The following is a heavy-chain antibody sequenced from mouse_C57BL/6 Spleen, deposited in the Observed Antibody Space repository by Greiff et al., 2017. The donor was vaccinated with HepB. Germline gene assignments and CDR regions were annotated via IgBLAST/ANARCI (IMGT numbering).Heavy chain of an antibody. CDR1: GFTFSNYW. CDR3: TGGPQLPED. Sequence: EVKLMESGGGLVQPGGSMKLSCVASGFTFSNYWMNWVRQSPEKGLEWVAQIRLKSDNYATHYAESVKGRFTISRDDSKSSVYLQMNNLRAEDTGIYYCTGGPQLPEDWGQGTTLTVSS. V-gene: IGHV6-3*01. CDR2: IRLKSDNYAT. J-gene: IGHJ2*01. D-gene: IGHD5-5*01.